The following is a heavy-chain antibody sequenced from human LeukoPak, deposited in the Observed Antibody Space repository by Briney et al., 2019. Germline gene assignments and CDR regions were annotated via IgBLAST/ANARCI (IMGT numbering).Heavy chain of an antibody. Sequence: SETLSLTCTVSGGSISSYYWSWIRQPPGKGLEWIGYIYYSGSTNYNPSLMSRVTISVDTSKNQFSLKLSSVTAADTAVYYCARGPWGSNWYFDLWGRGALVTVSS. CDR2: IYYSGST. CDR1: GGSISSYY. CDR3: ARGPWGSNWYFDL. V-gene: IGHV4-59*01. J-gene: IGHJ2*01. D-gene: IGHD7-27*01.